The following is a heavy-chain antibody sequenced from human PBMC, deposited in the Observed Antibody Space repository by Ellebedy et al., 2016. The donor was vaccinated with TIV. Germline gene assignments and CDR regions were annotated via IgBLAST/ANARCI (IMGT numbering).Heavy chain of an antibody. J-gene: IGHJ4*02. CDR1: GYSISSGYY. V-gene: IGHV4-38-2*02. D-gene: IGHD2/OR15-2a*01. Sequence: SETLSLTXTVSGYSISSGYYWGWSRRAPETGLEWLVTIFYTGSTYYNPSLKSRVTISVDTSKNDFSLKLRSVTAADTAVYYCARHVNHNSRADYWGRGTLVTVSS. CDR3: ARHVNHNSRADY. CDR2: IFYTGST.